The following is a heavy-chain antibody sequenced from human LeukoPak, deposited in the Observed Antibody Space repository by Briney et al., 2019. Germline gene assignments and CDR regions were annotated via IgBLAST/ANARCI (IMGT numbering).Heavy chain of an antibody. Sequence: PGGSLRLSCAASGFTVSSNYMSWVRQAPGKGLEWVSVIYSGGSTYYADSVKGRFAIARDNSKNTLYLQMNRRRAEDTAVYYCARSPYGDGDYWGQGTLVTVSS. CDR3: ARSPYGDGDY. V-gene: IGHV3-66*02. CDR1: GFTVSSNY. CDR2: IYSGGST. J-gene: IGHJ4*02. D-gene: IGHD3-10*01.